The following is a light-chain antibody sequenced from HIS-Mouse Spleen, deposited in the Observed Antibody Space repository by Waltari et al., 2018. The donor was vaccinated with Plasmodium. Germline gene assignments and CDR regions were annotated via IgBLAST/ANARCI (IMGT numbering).Light chain of an antibody. J-gene: IGLJ2*01. CDR1: NIGSKG. CDR2: DDS. V-gene: IGLV3-21*02. Sequence: SYVLTPPPSVSVAPGQTARITCGGNNIGSKGVHWYQQKPGQAPVLVVYDDSHRPSGIPERFSGSNSGNTATLTISRVEAGDEADYYCQVWDSSSDHPVFGGGTKLTVL. CDR3: QVWDSSSDHPV.